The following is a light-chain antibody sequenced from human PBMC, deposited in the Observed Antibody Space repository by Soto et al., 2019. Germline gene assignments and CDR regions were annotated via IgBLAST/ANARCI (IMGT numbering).Light chain of an antibody. V-gene: IGLV1-44*01. CDR1: SSNIGSNN. Sequence: QSVLTQPPSASGTPGQRVTMSCSGSSSNIGSNNVAWYQQLPGTAPKPLINKNNRRPSGVPDRFSGSKSGSSASLAISGLQAEDEADYYCATWDDSLRRYVFXTGTKVTVL. J-gene: IGLJ1*01. CDR3: ATWDDSLRRYV. CDR2: KNN.